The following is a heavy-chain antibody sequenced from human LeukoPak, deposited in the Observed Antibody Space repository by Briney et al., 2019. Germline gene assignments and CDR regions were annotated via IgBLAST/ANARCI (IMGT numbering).Heavy chain of an antibody. CDR3: ARDKGRFGDRAFDI. CDR2: IYISGSS. V-gene: IGHV4-4*07. Sequence: PSVTLSLTCTVSGGSISSYYWSWIRQPAGKGLEWIWRIYISGSSHYNPSLKSRVTMSVDTSKNQFSLKLSSVAAADTAVYYCARDKGRFGDRAFDIWGQGTMVTVSS. CDR1: GGSISSYY. J-gene: IGHJ3*02. D-gene: IGHD3-10*01.